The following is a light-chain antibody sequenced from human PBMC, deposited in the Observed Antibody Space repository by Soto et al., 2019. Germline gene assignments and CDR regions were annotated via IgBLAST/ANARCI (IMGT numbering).Light chain of an antibody. J-gene: IGKJ1*01. CDR2: DAS. Sequence: EIVLTQSPATLSLSPGERATLSCRASQSVSSYLAWYQQRPGQAPRLLIYDASNRATGIPARFSGSGSGTGFTLTISSLEPEDFAVYYCHQRGNWPRMFGQGTKVEIK. V-gene: IGKV3-11*01. CDR3: HQRGNWPRM. CDR1: QSVSSY.